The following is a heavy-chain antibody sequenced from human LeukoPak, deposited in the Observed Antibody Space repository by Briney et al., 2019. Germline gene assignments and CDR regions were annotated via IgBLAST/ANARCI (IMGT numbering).Heavy chain of an antibody. D-gene: IGHD4-17*01. CDR3: ARGDSPDYGDYQHLDY. V-gene: IGHV3-53*01. Sequence: GGSLRPSCAASGFTVSSNYMSWVRQAPGKGLEWVSVIYSGGSTYYADPVKGRFTISRDNSKNTLSLQMNSLRAEDTAVYYCARGDSPDYGDYQHLDYWGQGTLVTVSS. J-gene: IGHJ4*02. CDR1: GFTVSSNY. CDR2: IYSGGST.